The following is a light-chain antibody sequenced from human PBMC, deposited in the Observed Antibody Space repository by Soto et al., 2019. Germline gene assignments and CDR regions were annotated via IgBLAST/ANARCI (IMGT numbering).Light chain of an antibody. CDR3: QQYNSYPLT. CDR1: QSISSY. Sequence: IEVTQSPSSLSASVGYRVTITCRASQSISSYLNWYQQKPGKAPKLLIYAASSLQSGVPSRFSGSGSGTEFTLTISSLQPDDFATYYCQQYNSYPLTFGGGTKVDI. CDR2: AAS. J-gene: IGKJ4*01. V-gene: IGKV1-39*01.